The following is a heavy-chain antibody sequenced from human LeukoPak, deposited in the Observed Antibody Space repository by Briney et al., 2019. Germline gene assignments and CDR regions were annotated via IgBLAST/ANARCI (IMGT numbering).Heavy chain of an antibody. J-gene: IGHJ3*02. D-gene: IGHD6-13*01. CDR2: ISIGGTYI. V-gene: IGHV3-21*01. Sequence: NPGGSLRLSCAASGFTFSGYGMFLVRQAPGKGLEWISSISIGGTYIYYADSVKGRFTISRNNAKNSLYLQMNSLRADDTAVYYCTKSRSSWSDDTFDIWGQGTMVTVSS. CDR1: GFTFSGYG. CDR3: TKSRSSWSDDTFDI.